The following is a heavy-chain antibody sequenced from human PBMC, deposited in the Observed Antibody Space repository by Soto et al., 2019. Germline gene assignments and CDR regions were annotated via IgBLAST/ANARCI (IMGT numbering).Heavy chain of an antibody. CDR2: VYNSGST. D-gene: IGHD5-12*01. V-gene: IGHV4-59*01. Sequence: SETLSLTCTVSGGSISSYYWSWIRQPPGKGLEWIGYVYNSGSTNYNPSLKSRVTMSVDTSKNQFSLKLISVTAADTAKYFCAREGNLGRWLQPLDFWGQGTLVTVSS. J-gene: IGHJ4*02. CDR3: AREGNLGRWLQPLDF. CDR1: GGSISSYY.